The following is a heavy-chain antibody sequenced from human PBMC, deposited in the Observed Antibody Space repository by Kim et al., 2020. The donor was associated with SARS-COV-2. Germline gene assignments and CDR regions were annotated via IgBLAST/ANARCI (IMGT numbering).Heavy chain of an antibody. CDR1: GFTFSSYW. Sequence: GGSLRLSCAASGFTFSSYWMSWVRQAPGKGLEWVANIKQDGSEKYYVDSVKGRFTISRDNAKNSLYLQMNRLRAEDTAVYYCASHPRSGYFEYFQHWGQGTLVTVSS. CDR3: ASHPRSGYFEYFQH. D-gene: IGHD2-21*01. V-gene: IGHV3-7*03. CDR2: IKQDGSEK. J-gene: IGHJ1*01.